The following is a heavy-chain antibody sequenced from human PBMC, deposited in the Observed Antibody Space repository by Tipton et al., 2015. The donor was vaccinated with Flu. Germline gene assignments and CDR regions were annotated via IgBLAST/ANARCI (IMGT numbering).Heavy chain of an antibody. Sequence: TLSLTCTVSGGSISTYYWSWLRQTPEKGLEWIGYVYYTGSTNYNPSLKSRVTISVDTSKNQFSLKMSSVTAADTAVYFCARRDYSNYVSQPKNWFDLWGQGILVTVSA. CDR1: GGSISTYY. CDR3: ARRDYSNYVSQPKNWFDL. J-gene: IGHJ5*02. D-gene: IGHD4-11*01. CDR2: VYYTGST. V-gene: IGHV4-59*08.